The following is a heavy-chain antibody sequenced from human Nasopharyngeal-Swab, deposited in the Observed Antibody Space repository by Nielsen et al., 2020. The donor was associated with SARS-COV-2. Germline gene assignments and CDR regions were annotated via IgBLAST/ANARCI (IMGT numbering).Heavy chain of an antibody. J-gene: IGHJ2*01. V-gene: IGHV3-7*01. CDR2: IKQDGSEK. D-gene: IGHD6-13*01. CDR1: GFTFSSYW. Sequence: GESLKISFAASGFTFSSYWMSWVRQAPGKGLEWVANIKQDGSEKYYVDSVKGRFTISRDNAKNSLYLQMNSLRAEDTAVYYCAKDEAADGFWYFDLWGRGTLVTVSS. CDR3: AKDEAADGFWYFDL.